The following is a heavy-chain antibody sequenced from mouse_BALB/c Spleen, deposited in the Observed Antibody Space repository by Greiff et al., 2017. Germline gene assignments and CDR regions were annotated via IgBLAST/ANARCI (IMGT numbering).Heavy chain of an antibody. CDR1: GYAFSSSW. V-gene: IGHV1-82*01. CDR2: IYPGDGDT. J-gene: IGHJ3*01. D-gene: IGHD2-1*01. Sequence: VQLKQSGPELVKPGASVKISCKASGYAFSSSWMNWVKQRPGQGLEWIGRIYPGDGDTNYNGKFKGKATLTADKSSSTAYMQLSSLTSVDSAVYFCARKGYYGNFAYWGQGTLVTVSA. CDR3: ARKGYYGNFAY.